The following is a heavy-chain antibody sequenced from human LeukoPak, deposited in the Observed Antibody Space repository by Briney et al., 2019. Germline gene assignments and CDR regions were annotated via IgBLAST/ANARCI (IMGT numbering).Heavy chain of an antibody. CDR3: ARHSSPSDVFDI. D-gene: IGHD6-6*01. Sequence: SETLSLTCSVSGGSISSYYWSWIRQPPGKGLEWIGYIYYSGSTNYNPTLKSRVTILLDTSKNQFSLKLSSVTAADTAVYYCARHSSPSDVFDIWGQGTMVTVSS. CDR1: GGSISSYY. J-gene: IGHJ3*02. V-gene: IGHV4-59*08. CDR2: IYYSGST.